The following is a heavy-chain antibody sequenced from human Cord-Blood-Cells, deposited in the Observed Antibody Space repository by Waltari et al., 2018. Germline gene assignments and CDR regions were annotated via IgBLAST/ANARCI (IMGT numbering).Heavy chain of an antibody. D-gene: IGHD2-21*02. CDR2: IIPIFGTA. CDR3: ARECGGDCYYYYYYGMDV. J-gene: IGHJ6*02. Sequence: QVQLVQSGAEVKKPGSSVKVSCKASGGTFSSYAISWVRQAPGQGLEWMGEIIPIFGTANYAQKFQGRVTITADESTSTAYMELSSLRSEDTAVYYCARECGGDCYYYYYYGMDVWGQGTTVTVSS. CDR1: GGTFSSYA. V-gene: IGHV1-69*01.